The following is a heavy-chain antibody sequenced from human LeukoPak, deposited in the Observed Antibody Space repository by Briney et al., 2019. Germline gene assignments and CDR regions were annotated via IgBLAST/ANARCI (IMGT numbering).Heavy chain of an antibody. V-gene: IGHV4-30-2*01. CDR1: GGSISSGGYS. D-gene: IGHD3-10*01. J-gene: IGHJ5*02. CDR2: IYHSGST. CDR3: ARVADYYGSGSYGLDP. Sequence: SRTLSLTCAVSGGSISSGGYSWSWIRQPPGKGLEWIGYIYHSGSTYYNPSLKSRVTISVDRSKNQFSLKLSSVTAADTAVYYCARVADYYGSGSYGLDPWGQGTLVTVSS.